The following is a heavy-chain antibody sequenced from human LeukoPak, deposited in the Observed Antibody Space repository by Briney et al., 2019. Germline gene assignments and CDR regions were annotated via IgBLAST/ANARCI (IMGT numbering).Heavy chain of an antibody. D-gene: IGHD5-24*01. J-gene: IGHJ4*02. CDR3: ARVRPGRDGYNYFDY. Sequence: GGSLRLSCAASGFTFDNYATSWVRQAPGKGLEWVSDINWNGGSTGYADFVKGRFTISRDNAKNSLYLQMNSLRAEDTALYHCARVRPGRDGYNYFDYWGQGTLVTVSS. CDR1: GFTFDNYA. CDR2: INWNGGST. V-gene: IGHV3-20*01.